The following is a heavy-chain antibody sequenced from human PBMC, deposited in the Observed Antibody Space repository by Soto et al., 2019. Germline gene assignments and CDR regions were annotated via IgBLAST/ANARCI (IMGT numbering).Heavy chain of an antibody. CDR3: AKDRGPLLWFGP. Sequence: GGSLRLSCAASGFTFSSYAMSWVRQAPGKGLEWVSAISGSGGSTYYADSVKGRFTISRDNSKNTLYLQMNSLRDEDTAVYYCAKDRGPLLWFGPWGQGTLVTVSS. V-gene: IGHV3-23*01. CDR1: GFTFSSYA. CDR2: ISGSGGST. D-gene: IGHD3-10*01. J-gene: IGHJ5*02.